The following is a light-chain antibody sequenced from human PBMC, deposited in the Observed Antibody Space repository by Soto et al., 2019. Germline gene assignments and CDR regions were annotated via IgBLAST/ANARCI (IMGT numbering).Light chain of an antibody. CDR2: KAS. Sequence: AIQMTQSPSSLSASLVDRVTITCRASQGIRNDLGWYQQKPGKAPNLLIHKASHLESGVPSRFSGSGSGTDFALTITSLQAEDFATYYCQQLRMYPSTFGGGTKVDIK. J-gene: IGKJ4*01. CDR3: QQLRMYPST. V-gene: IGKV1-6*01. CDR1: QGIRND.